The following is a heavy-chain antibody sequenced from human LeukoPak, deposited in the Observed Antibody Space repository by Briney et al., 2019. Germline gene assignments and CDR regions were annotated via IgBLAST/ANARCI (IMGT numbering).Heavy chain of an antibody. CDR3: ARNWNGSDAFDI. Sequence: ASVKVSCKASGYTFTSYYTHWVRQAPGQGLEWMGIINPSGGSPSYAQKFQGRVTMTRDTSTSTVYMELSSLRSEDTAVYYCARNWNGSDAFDIWGQGTMVTVSS. CDR1: GYTFTSYY. D-gene: IGHD1-1*01. V-gene: IGHV1-46*01. CDR2: INPSGGSP. J-gene: IGHJ3*02.